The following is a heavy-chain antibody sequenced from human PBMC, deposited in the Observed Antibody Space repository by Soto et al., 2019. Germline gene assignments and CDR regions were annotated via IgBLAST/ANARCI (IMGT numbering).Heavy chain of an antibody. D-gene: IGHD2-21*02. V-gene: IGHV1-3*01. Sequence: ASVKVSCKASGYTFTSYAMHWVRQAPGQRLEWMGWINAGNGNTKYSQKFQGRVTITRDTSTSTVYMELSSLRSEDTAVYYCARGSLSIVVVTATHDAFDIWGQGTMVTVSS. J-gene: IGHJ3*02. CDR3: ARGSLSIVVVTATHDAFDI. CDR1: GYTFTSYA. CDR2: INAGNGNT.